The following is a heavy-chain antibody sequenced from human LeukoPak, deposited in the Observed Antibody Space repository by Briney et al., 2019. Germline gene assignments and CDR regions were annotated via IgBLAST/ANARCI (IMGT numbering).Heavy chain of an antibody. Sequence: GGSLRLSCAASGFTFSSYAMHWVRQAPGKGLEWVAVISYDGSNKYYADSAKGRFTISRDNSKNTLYLQMNSLRAEDTAVYYCARDRLHYGEYEKTLDYWGQGTLVTVSS. D-gene: IGHD4-17*01. CDR2: ISYDGSNK. CDR3: ARDRLHYGEYEKTLDY. V-gene: IGHV3-30*04. J-gene: IGHJ4*02. CDR1: GFTFSSYA.